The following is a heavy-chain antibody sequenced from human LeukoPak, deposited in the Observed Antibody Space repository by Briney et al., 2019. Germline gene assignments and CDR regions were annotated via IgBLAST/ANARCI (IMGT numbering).Heavy chain of an antibody. V-gene: IGHV4-31*03. CDR3: ARDPSFKNIGRVSMDV. D-gene: IGHD2/OR15-2a*01. J-gene: IGHJ6*02. Sequence: SETLSLTCTVSVDSISSGRYYWSWIRQHPGKGLEWIGYIYYSWSTYYNPSLKSRVTISVDTSKNQFSLKLSSVTAADTAVYYCARDPSFKNIGRVSMDVWGQGTTVTVSS. CDR2: IYYSWST. CDR1: VDSISSGRYY.